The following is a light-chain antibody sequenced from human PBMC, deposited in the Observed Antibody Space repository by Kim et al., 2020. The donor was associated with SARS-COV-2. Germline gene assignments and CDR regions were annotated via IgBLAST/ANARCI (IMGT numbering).Light chain of an antibody. CDR3: QTYDTVPYT. Sequence: SASGGARVPITCRASQAIRKYLAWYQQKPGKIPKLLIHAVSILHSGVPSRFSGSGSGTDFALTIRGLQPEDVGTYYCQTYDTVPYTFGQGTKLEI. V-gene: IGKV1-27*01. J-gene: IGKJ2*01. CDR2: AVS. CDR1: QAIRKY.